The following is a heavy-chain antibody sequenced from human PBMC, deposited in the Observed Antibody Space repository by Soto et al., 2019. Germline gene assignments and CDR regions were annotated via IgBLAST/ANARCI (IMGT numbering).Heavy chain of an antibody. CDR1: GFTFSNYW. Sequence: EVQLVESGGGLVQPGGSLRLSCAASGFTFSNYWMHCVRQAPGKGLEWVSRINGDGRTTIYADSVKGRFTISRDNAKNTLYLQMNSLRAEDTAVYYCARAGLGYCTSTSCHPGFAIWGQGTMVTVSS. CDR2: INGDGRTT. CDR3: ARAGLGYCTSTSCHPGFAI. J-gene: IGHJ3*02. V-gene: IGHV3-74*01. D-gene: IGHD2-2*01.